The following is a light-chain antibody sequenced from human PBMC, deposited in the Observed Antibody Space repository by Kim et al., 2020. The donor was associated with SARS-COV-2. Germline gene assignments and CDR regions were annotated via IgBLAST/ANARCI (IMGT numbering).Light chain of an antibody. J-gene: IGKJ2*01. Sequence: SPGERATLSCRASQGGSGSYLGWYQQKPGQPPRLLIYDASTRAVGIPDRFSGSGSGTLFTLTISRLEPEDFAVYYCHHFDNSLYTFGQGTKLEI. CDR2: DAS. V-gene: IGKV3-20*01. CDR3: HHFDNSLYT. CDR1: QGGSGSY.